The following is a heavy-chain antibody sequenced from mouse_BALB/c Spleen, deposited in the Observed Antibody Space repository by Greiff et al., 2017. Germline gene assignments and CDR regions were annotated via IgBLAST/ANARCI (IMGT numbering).Heavy chain of an antibody. CDR3: ARYHYYGYGYAMDY. J-gene: IGHJ4*01. V-gene: IGHV1-18*01. CDR2: INPNNGGT. D-gene: IGHD1-2*01. Sequence: VQLQQSGPELVKPGASVKIPCKASGYTFTDYNMDWVKQSHGKSLEWIGDINPNNGGTIYNQKFKGKATLTVDKSSSTAYMELRSLTSEDTAVYYCARYHYYGYGYAMDYWGQGTSVTVSS. CDR1: GYTFTDYN.